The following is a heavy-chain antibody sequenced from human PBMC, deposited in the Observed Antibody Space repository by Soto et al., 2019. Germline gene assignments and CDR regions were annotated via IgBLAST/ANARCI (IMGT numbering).Heavy chain of an antibody. CDR3: TTGRPYYDILTGVDY. D-gene: IGHD3-9*01. Sequence: GGSLRLSCAASGFTFSNAWMSWVRQAPGKGLEWVGRIKSKTDGGTTDYAAPVKGRFTISRDDSKNTLYLQMNSLKTEDTAVYYCTTGRPYYDILTGVDYWGQGTLVTVSS. J-gene: IGHJ4*02. V-gene: IGHV3-15*01. CDR2: IKSKTDGGTT. CDR1: GFTFSNAW.